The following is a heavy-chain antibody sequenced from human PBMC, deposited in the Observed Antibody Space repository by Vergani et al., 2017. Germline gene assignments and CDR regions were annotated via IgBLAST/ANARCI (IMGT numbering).Heavy chain of an antibody. CDR1: GDSISSGNN. V-gene: IGHV4-38-2*01. CDR3: ARRSSSYYFDI. J-gene: IGHJ5*02. CDR2: VSHSGDT. D-gene: IGHD3-22*01. Sequence: QVNLQESGPGLVKPSETLSLTCAVSGDSISSGNNWGWIRQPPGKGLEYISSVSHSGDTYFNPSLKGRVSISMDTSKNYFFLPLSSVTAADTAMYYCARRSSSYYFDIWVEGVLITDSS.